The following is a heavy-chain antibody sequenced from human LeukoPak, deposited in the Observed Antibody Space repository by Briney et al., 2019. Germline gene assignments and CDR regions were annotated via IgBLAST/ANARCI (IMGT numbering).Heavy chain of an antibody. D-gene: IGHD3-16*01. CDR3: ARVIGSYGDSAY. V-gene: IGHV3-7*01. Sequence: GGSLRLACAASGFSFSDYWMTWVRQAPGKGLEWVANMKQDGREKWYVDSVKGRFTISRDNAKNSLYLQMNSLRAEDTAVYYCARVIGSYGDSAYWGQGTLVTVSS. J-gene: IGHJ4*02. CDR2: MKQDGREK. CDR1: GFSFSDYW.